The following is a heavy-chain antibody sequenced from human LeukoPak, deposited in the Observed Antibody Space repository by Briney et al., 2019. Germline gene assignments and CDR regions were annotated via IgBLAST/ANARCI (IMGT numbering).Heavy chain of an antibody. CDR1: GFTFSTFG. CDR2: ISPDGNNE. CDR3: AKVNNYDDY. V-gene: IGHV3-30*18. J-gene: IGHJ4*02. Sequence: PGRSLRLSCAASGFTFSTFGIHWVRQAPGKGLEWVAAISPDGNNEYYTDSVKGRFTISRDNSKNMIYLQMNSLRGEDSAVYYCAKVNNYDDYWGQGTLVTVSP. D-gene: IGHD1/OR15-1a*01.